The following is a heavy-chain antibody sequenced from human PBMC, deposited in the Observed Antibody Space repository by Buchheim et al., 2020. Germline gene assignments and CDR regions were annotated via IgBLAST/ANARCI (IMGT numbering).Heavy chain of an antibody. CDR3: AKDLPGYYGMDV. CDR1: GFAFNTHA. CDR2: IWYDGSEK. Sequence: QVQLVESGGGVVQPGESLRLSCAASGFAFNTHAMHWARQAPGKGLEWVAFIWYDGSEKHYIDSVKGRFTISRDNSKNTLYLQMNSLRAEDTAVYYCAKDLPGYYGMDVWGQGTT. V-gene: IGHV3-30*02. J-gene: IGHJ6*02.